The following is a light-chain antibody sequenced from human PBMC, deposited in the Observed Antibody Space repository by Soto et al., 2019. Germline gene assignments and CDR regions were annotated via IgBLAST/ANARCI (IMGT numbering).Light chain of an antibody. V-gene: IGLV2-14*01. CDR3: SSYTTSNTLV. Sequence: QSVLTQPASVSGSPGQSITISCTGTSSDVGGFNYVSWYQQFPGKAPKLMIYEVSNRPSGVSNRFSGSKSGNTASLTISGLQAEDEGDYYCSSYTTSNTLVFGTGTKVTLL. J-gene: IGLJ1*01. CDR2: EVS. CDR1: SSDVGGFNY.